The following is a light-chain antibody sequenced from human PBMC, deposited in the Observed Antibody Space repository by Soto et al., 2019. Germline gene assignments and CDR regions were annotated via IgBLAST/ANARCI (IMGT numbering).Light chain of an antibody. CDR3: CSYTSSNIFYV. V-gene: IGLV2-14*01. CDR1: SSDVDDYNF. Sequence: QAASVSGSPGQSITISCTGTSSDVDDYNFVSWYQQHPGKAPKLMIYEVSNRPSGVSNRFSGSKSGNTASLTVSGLQAEDEADYYCCSYTSSNIFYVFGAGTKLTVL. J-gene: IGLJ1*01. CDR2: EVS.